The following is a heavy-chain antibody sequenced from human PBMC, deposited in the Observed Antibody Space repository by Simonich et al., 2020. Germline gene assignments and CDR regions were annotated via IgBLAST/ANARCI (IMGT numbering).Heavy chain of an antibody. Sequence: QVQLVQSGAEVKKPGASVKVSCKASGYTFTGYYMHWVRQAPGQGLEWMGWINPNSVGTKYAQKFQGRVTMTRDTSISTAYMELSRLRSDDTAVYYCARGGLGHWYFDLWGRGTLVTVSS. CDR1: GYTFTGYY. J-gene: IGHJ2*01. D-gene: IGHD6-25*01. CDR2: INPNSVGT. CDR3: ARGGLGHWYFDL. V-gene: IGHV1-2*02.